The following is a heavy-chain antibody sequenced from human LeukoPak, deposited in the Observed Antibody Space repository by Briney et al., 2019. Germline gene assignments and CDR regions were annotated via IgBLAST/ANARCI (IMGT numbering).Heavy chain of an antibody. D-gene: IGHD4-17*01. Sequence: GGSLRLSCAASGFTFSSYSMNWVRQAPGKGLEWVSSISSSRSYIYYADSVKGRFTISRDNAKNSLYLQMNSLRAEDTAVYYCARDEDLRNWGQGTLVTVSS. J-gene: IGHJ4*02. CDR3: ARDEDLRN. CDR2: ISSSRSYI. V-gene: IGHV3-21*01. CDR1: GFTFSSYS.